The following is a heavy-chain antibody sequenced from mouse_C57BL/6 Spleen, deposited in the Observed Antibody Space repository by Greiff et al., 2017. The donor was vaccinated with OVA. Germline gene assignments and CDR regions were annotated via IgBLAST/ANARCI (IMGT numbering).Heavy chain of an antibody. D-gene: IGHD1-1*01. J-gene: IGHJ4*01. CDR2: IYPGGGYT. V-gene: IGHV1-63*01. CDR3: ARRMDYGSSYAMDY. CDR1: GYTFTNYW. Sequence: VQLHQSGAELVRPGTSVKMSCKASGYTFTNYWLGWAKQRPGHGLEWIGDIYPGGGYTNYNEKFKGKATLTADKSSSTAYMQFSSLTSEYSAIYYCARRMDYGSSYAMDYWGQGTSVTVSS.